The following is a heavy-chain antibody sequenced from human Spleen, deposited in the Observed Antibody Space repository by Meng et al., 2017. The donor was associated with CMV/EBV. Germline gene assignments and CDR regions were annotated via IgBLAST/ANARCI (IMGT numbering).Heavy chain of an antibody. D-gene: IGHD2-2*01. J-gene: IGHJ4*02. CDR1: GFSFSGAA. CDR2: IRSKVNSYAT. CDR3: ASSSWYSYDY. V-gene: IGHV3-73*01. Sequence: SCAASGFSFSGAAMHWVRQSSGKGLEWVAHIRSKVNSYATAYAESVKGRFTISRDDSKNMAYLQMNNLKTEDTAVYYCASSSWYSYDYWGQGTLVTVSS.